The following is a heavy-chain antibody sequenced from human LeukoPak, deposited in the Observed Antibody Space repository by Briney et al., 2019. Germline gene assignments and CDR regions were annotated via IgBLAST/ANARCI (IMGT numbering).Heavy chain of an antibody. D-gene: IGHD6-19*01. J-gene: IGHJ4*02. CDR3: ARVINSGWLGELSD. V-gene: IGHV3-74*01. Sequence: GGSLRLSCAASGFTFSTYWMHWVRRAPGKGLVWVSRINSDGSSTTYADSVKGRFTISRDNAKNTLYLQMNSLRAEDTAVYYCARVINSGWLGELSDWGQGTLVTVSS. CDR2: INSDGSST. CDR1: GFTFSTYW.